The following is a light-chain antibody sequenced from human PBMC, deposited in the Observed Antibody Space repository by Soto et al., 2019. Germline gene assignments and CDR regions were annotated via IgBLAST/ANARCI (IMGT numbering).Light chain of an antibody. J-gene: IGLJ2*01. CDR3: QVWDSSGDPVV. CDR2: YDS. Sequence: SYELTQPPSVSVAPGKTARITCGGNNIGSKSVHWYQQKPGQAPVLVISYDSDRPSGIPERFSGSNSGNTATLTISRVEAGDEADYYCQVWDSSGDPVVFGGGTKLTVL. V-gene: IGLV3-21*04. CDR1: NIGSKS.